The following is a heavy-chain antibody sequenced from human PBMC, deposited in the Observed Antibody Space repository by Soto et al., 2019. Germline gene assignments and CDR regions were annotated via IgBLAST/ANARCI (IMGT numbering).Heavy chain of an antibody. J-gene: IGHJ4*02. Sequence: DVQLLESGGGLVQPGGSLRLSCAASGFSFSSYAMVWVRQAPGKGLEWVAVISARGGSLYFADSVKGRFTLSRDNSKNVLSMEINSLRAEDTARYFCAKGSIEYSASVDNWGQGTLVVVSS. CDR2: ISARGGSL. CDR1: GFSFSSYA. CDR3: AKGSIEYSASVDN. V-gene: IGHV3-23*01. D-gene: IGHD5-12*01.